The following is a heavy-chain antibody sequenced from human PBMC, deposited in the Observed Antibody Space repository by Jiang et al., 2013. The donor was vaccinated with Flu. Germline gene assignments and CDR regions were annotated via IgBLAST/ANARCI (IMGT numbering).Heavy chain of an antibody. D-gene: IGHD6-19*01. Sequence: GSGLVKPSGTLSLTCAVSGGSISSSNWWSWVRQPPGKGLEWIGEIYYSGSTNYNPSLKSRVTISVDTSKNQFSLKLSSVTAADTAVYYCARRAVGFDYVGPGNPGHRLL. V-gene: IGHV4-4*02. CDR1: GGSISSSNW. CDR2: IYYSGST. CDR3: ARRAVGFDY. J-gene: IGHJ4*02.